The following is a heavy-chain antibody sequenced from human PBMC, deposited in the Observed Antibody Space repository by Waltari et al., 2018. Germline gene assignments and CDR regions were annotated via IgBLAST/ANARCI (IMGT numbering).Heavy chain of an antibody. Sequence: QVQLVQSGAEVKKPGASVKVSCKASGYTFTGYYMHWVRQAPGQGLEWMGRINPNSGGTNYAQKFQGRVTMTRDTSISTAYMELSRLRSDDTAVYYCAQKTTVVTGGDAFDIWGQGTMVTVSS. D-gene: IGHD4-17*01. V-gene: IGHV1-2*06. J-gene: IGHJ3*02. CDR2: INPNSGGT. CDR1: GYTFTGYY. CDR3: AQKTTVVTGGDAFDI.